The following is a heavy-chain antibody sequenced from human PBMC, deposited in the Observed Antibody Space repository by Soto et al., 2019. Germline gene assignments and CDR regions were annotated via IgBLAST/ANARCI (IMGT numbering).Heavy chain of an antibody. Sequence: ASVKVSCKASGYTFTSYGISWVRQAPGQGLEWMGWISAYNGNTNYAQKLQGRVTMTTDTSTSTAYMELRSLRSDDTAVYYCAREGDCSGGSCYSYYYYYMDVWGKGTTVTVSS. V-gene: IGHV1-18*01. CDR2: ISAYNGNT. D-gene: IGHD2-15*01. CDR1: GYTFTSYG. CDR3: AREGDCSGGSCYSYYYYYMDV. J-gene: IGHJ6*03.